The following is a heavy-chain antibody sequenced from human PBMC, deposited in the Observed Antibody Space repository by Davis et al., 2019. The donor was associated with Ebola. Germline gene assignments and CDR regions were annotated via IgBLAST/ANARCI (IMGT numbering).Heavy chain of an antibody. CDR3: ARQGYEHSAHDPYFYYYYMDV. V-gene: IGHV5-51*01. D-gene: IGHD5-12*01. CDR1: GYRFTNYW. J-gene: IGHJ6*03. Sequence: GESLKISCKCSGYRFTNYWIAWVRQMPGKGLEWMGIIYPGDSDTRYSPSFQGQVTISADKSISTAYLQWSGLKASDTAMYYCARQGYEHSAHDPYFYYYYMDVWGKGTTVTVSS. CDR2: IYPGDSDT.